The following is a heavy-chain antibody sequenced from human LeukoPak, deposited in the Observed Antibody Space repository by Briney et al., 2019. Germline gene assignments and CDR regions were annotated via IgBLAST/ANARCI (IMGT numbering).Heavy chain of an antibody. Sequence: GGSLRLSCAASGFTFDDYAMHWVRQAPGKGLEWVSGISWNSGNIGYADSVKGRFTISRDNAKNSLYLQMNSLRAEDTAVYYCARVDGSGYYLHAFDIWGQGTMVTVSS. CDR3: ARVDGSGYYLHAFDI. J-gene: IGHJ3*02. CDR2: ISWNSGNI. D-gene: IGHD3-22*01. CDR1: GFTFDDYA. V-gene: IGHV3-9*01.